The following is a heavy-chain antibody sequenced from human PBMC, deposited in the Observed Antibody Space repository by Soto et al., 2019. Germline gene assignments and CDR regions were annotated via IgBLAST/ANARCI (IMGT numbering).Heavy chain of an antibody. Sequence: QVQLQESGPGLVKPSQTLSLTCTVSGGSISSGGYYWSWIRQHPGKGLEWIGYIYYSGSTYYNPSRKSRVTISVDTSKNQFSLKLSAVTTADAAVYYCARSLSVDTAMVYGYWGQGTLVTVSS. CDR1: GGSISSGGYY. CDR3: ARSLSVDTAMVYGY. V-gene: IGHV4-31*03. CDR2: IYYSGST. J-gene: IGHJ4*02. D-gene: IGHD5-18*01.